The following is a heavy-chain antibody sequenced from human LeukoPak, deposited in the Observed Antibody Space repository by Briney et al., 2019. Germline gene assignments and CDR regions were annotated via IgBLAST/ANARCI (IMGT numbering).Heavy chain of an antibody. J-gene: IGHJ4*02. V-gene: IGHV3-66*01. D-gene: IGHD3-9*01. CDR1: GFTFSIYA. CDR2: IYSGGST. CDR3: ARALGLRYFDW. Sequence: GGPLRLSCAASGFTFSIYAMSWVRQAPGKGLEWVSVIYSGGSTYYADSVKGRFTISRDNSKNTLYLQMNSLRAEDTAVYYCARALGLRYFDWSGQGTLVTVSS.